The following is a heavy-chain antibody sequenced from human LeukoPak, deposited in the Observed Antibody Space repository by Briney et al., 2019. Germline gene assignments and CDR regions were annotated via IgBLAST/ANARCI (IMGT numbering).Heavy chain of an antibody. J-gene: IGHJ4*02. CDR1: GYTFTGHY. V-gene: IGHV1-2*02. D-gene: IGHD6-19*01. CDR3: ARVGVEAVAGRDRYFDY. CDR2: INPNSGGT. Sequence: GASVKVSCKASGYTFTGHYMHWVRQAPGQGLEWMGWINPNSGGTNYAQKFQGRVTMTRDTSISTAYMELSRLRSDDTAVYYCARVGVEAVAGRDRYFDYWGQGTLVTVSS.